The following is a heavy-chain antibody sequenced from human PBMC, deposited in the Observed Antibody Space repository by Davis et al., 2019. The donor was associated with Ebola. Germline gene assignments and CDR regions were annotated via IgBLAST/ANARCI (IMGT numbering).Heavy chain of an antibody. CDR1: GFTFSAYS. J-gene: IGHJ4*02. CDR3: ARVSSSGYYQSFDY. D-gene: IGHD3-22*01. V-gene: IGHV3-48*02. CDR2: ISSSSSTI. Sequence: GGSLRLSCAASGFTFSAYSMIWVRQAPGKGLEWVSYISSSSSTIYYADSVKGRFTISRDNAKNSLYLQVNSLRDEDTAVYYCARVSSSGYYQSFDYWGQGTLVTVSS.